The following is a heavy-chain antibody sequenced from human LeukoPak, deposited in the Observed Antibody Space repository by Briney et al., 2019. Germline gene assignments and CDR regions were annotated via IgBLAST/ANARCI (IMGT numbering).Heavy chain of an antibody. D-gene: IGHD2-2*03. CDR3: ARDVALDRGAYGMDV. CDR1: GFTFSSYA. CDR2: ISYDGSNK. J-gene: IGHJ6*02. V-gene: IGHV3-30-3*01. Sequence: GGSLRLSCAASGFTFSSYAMSWVRQAPGKGLEWVAVISYDGSNKYYADSVKGRFTISRDNSKNTLYLQMNSLRAEDTAVYYCARDVALDRGAYGMDVWGQGTTVTVSS.